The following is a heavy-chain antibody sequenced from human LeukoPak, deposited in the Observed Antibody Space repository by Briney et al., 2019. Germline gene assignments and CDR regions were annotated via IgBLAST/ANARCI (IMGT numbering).Heavy chain of an antibody. Sequence: GGSLRLSCTASGFPFSGYWISWVRQAPGKGLEWVANIKEDGSVQEYADSVKGRFTISRDNAKNSLYLQMNSLRVDDTAVYYCVGQLLRAVWGKGTTVTVSS. V-gene: IGHV3-7*01. J-gene: IGHJ6*04. CDR3: VGQLLRAV. CDR2: IKEDGSVQ. CDR1: GFPFSGYW. D-gene: IGHD2-2*01.